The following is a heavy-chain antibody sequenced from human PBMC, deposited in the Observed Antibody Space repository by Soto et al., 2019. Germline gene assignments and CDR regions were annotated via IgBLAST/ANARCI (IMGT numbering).Heavy chain of an antibody. J-gene: IGHJ4*02. Sequence: GGSLRLSCAASGFTFSSYAMSWVRQTPGKGPEWVSAISGSGDSTNYADSVKGRFTIYRDNSKNTMYLQMSSLRADDTAVYYCVKDPGFSSGWPLVDFDYWGQGTLVTVSS. V-gene: IGHV3-23*01. CDR1: GFTFSSYA. CDR3: VKDPGFSSGWPLVDFDY. D-gene: IGHD6-19*01. CDR2: ISGSGDST.